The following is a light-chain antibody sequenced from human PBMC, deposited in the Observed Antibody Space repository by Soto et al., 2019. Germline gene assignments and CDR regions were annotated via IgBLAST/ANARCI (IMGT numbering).Light chain of an antibody. J-gene: IGLJ1*01. Sequence: QSVRTQPASVSGSPGQSITISCSGTSSDVGSYDHVAWYQQFPGKTPKLMIYEVSNRPSGVSSRFSGSKSGNTASLTISGLQAEDEADYYCISYTGSSTYYVFGSGTKVTV. CDR2: EVS. CDR3: ISYTGSSTYYV. V-gene: IGLV2-14*01. CDR1: SSDVGSYDH.